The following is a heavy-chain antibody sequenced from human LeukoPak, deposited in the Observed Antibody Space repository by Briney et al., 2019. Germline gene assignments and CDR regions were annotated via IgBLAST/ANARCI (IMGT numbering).Heavy chain of an antibody. CDR2: IYTSGST. Sequence: SETLSLTCTVSGGSISSYYWSWIRQPAGKGLEWIGRIYTSGSTYYNPSLKSRVTMSVDTSKNQFSLRLSSVTAADTAVYYCARDLYCSGGSCDVPFDYWGQGTLVTVSS. V-gene: IGHV4-4*07. CDR3: ARDLYCSGGSCDVPFDY. J-gene: IGHJ4*02. D-gene: IGHD2-15*01. CDR1: GGSISSYY.